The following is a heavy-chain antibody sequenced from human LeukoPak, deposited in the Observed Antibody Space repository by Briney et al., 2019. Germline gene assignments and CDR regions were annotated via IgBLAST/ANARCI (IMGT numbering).Heavy chain of an antibody. J-gene: IGHJ4*02. CDR1: GGSISSGSYY. D-gene: IGHD3-3*01. V-gene: IGHV4-61*02. Sequence: SETLSLTCTVSGGSISSGSYYWSWIRQPAGKGLEWIGRIYTSGSTNYNPSLKSRVTISVDTSKNQFSLKLSSVTAADTAVYYCARLTACFYDFWSQGTLVTVSS. CDR2: IYTSGST. CDR3: ARLTACFYDF.